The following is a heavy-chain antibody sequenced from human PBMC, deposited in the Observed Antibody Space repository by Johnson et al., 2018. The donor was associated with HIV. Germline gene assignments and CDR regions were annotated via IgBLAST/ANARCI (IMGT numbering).Heavy chain of an antibody. V-gene: IGHV3-66*02. Sequence: EVQLVESGGGVVQPGGSLRLSCAASGFIFSSNYMTWVRQAPGKGLEWVSILYSGGSTYSADSVKGRFSISRDNSKNTPFLQLNSLRAEYTAVYYCGRAKGNSYYGSGHDAFDIWGRGTIVTVSS. D-gene: IGHD3-10*01. CDR3: GRAKGNSYYGSGHDAFDI. CDR1: GFIFSSNY. CDR2: LYSGGST. J-gene: IGHJ3*02.